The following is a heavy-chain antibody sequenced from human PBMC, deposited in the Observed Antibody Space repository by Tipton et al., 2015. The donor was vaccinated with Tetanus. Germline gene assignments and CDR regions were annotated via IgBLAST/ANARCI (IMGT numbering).Heavy chain of an antibody. CDR3: ARDQARGARGWNYFGF. CDR2: IYSSGST. CDR1: GVSISGGRYY. V-gene: IGHV4-31*03. Sequence: TLSLTCSVSGVSISGGRYYWSWIRQRPGKGLEWIGDIYSSGSTYTDPSLKGRVTISVDTSKNQFSLRVNSVTAADTAVYYCARDQARGARGWNYFGFWGLGTLVTVSS. J-gene: IGHJ4*02. D-gene: IGHD1-26*01.